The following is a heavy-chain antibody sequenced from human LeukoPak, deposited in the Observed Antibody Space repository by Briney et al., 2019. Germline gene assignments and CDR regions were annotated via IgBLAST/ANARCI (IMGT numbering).Heavy chain of an antibody. Sequence: PGGSLRLSCAASGFAFSSHAMHWVRQAPGKGLEWVAVIPYDENTKYYADSVKGRFTISRDNSRNTLYLQMNSLRADDTALYYCARDIYSSSSVNWFDPWGQGTLVTVSS. CDR1: GFAFSSHA. J-gene: IGHJ5*02. D-gene: IGHD6-6*01. CDR2: IPYDENTK. V-gene: IGHV3-30*04. CDR3: ARDIYSSSSVNWFDP.